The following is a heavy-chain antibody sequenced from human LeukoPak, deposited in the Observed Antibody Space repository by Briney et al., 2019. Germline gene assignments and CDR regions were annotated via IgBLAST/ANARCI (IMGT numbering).Heavy chain of an antibody. J-gene: IGHJ4*02. CDR2: ISAYNGNT. CDR1: GYTFTSYG. V-gene: IGHV1-18*01. D-gene: IGHD6-19*01. Sequence: ASVEVSCKASGYTFTSYGISWVRQAPGQGLEWMGWISAYNGNTNYAQKLQGRVTMTTDTSTSTAYMELRSLRSDDTAVYYCATKQWLVPFAYWGQGTLVTVSS. CDR3: ATKQWLVPFAY.